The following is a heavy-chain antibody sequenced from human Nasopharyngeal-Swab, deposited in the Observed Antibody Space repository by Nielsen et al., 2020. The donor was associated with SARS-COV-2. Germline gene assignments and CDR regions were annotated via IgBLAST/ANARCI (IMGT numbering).Heavy chain of an antibody. D-gene: IGHD2-2*01. CDR3: AREGDIVVVKDAFDI. J-gene: IGHJ3*02. V-gene: IGHV3-30*04. Sequence: GGSLRLSCPASGFPFSSYAMHWVRQAPGKGLYWVAVISYAGSNKYYADPVKGRFTISRDNSKTTLYLQMNSLRAEDTAVYYCAREGDIVVVKDAFDIWGQGTMVTVSS. CDR2: ISYAGSNK. CDR1: GFPFSSYA.